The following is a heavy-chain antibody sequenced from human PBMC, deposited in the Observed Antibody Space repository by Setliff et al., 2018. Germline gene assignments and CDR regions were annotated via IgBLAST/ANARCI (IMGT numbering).Heavy chain of an antibody. CDR2: IYTSGST. Sequence: PSETLSLTCTVSGGSISNYYWSWIRQPAGKGLEWIGRIYTSGSTNYNPSLKSRVTMSVDTSKNQFSLKLSSVTAAYTAVYYCARKGISALSGAFDMWGQGTMVTVSS. D-gene: IGHD1-26*01. V-gene: IGHV4-4*07. CDR1: GGSISNYY. J-gene: IGHJ3*02. CDR3: ARKGISALSGAFDM.